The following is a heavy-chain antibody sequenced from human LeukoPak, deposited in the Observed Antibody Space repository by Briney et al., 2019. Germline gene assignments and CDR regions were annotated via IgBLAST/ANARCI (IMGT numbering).Heavy chain of an antibody. Sequence: SETLSLTCGVYGGSLSGCYWSWIRQPPGKGLEWIGEINHSGSTNYNPSLKSRVTISVDTSKNQFSLKLSSVTAADTAVYYCARGEGSGWPYYYYYYGMDVWGQGTTVTVSS. V-gene: IGHV4-34*01. CDR1: GGSLSGCY. D-gene: IGHD6-19*01. CDR2: INHSGST. CDR3: ARGEGSGWPYYYYYYGMDV. J-gene: IGHJ6*02.